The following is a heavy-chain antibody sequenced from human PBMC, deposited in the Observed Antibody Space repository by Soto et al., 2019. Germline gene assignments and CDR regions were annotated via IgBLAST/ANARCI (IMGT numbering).Heavy chain of an antibody. V-gene: IGHV5-51*01. CDR2: IYPGDSDT. CDR1: GYSFTSYW. D-gene: IGHD3-16*02. Sequence: GESLKISCKGSGYSFTSYWIGWVRQMPGKGLEWMGIIYPGDSDTRYSPSFQGQVTISADKSISTAYLQWSSLKASDTAMYYCARPGMITFGGVIAEYYFDYWGQGTLVIVSS. J-gene: IGHJ4*02. CDR3: ARPGMITFGGVIAEYYFDY.